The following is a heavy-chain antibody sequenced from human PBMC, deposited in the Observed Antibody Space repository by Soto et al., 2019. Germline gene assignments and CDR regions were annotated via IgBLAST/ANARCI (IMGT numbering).Heavy chain of an antibody. CDR3: VRGGHGSGSYLGSY. CDR2: IRQDGGGQ. D-gene: IGHD3-10*01. J-gene: IGHJ4*02. CDR1: GFTFTTDW. Sequence: EVQLVESGGGLAQPGGSLRLSCVASGFTFTTDWMSWVRQAPGKGLEWLANIRQDGGGQYDVDSVKGRFSISRDNAKNSVYLQMDSLRAEDTAVYYCVRGGHGSGSYLGSYWGQGILVTVSS. V-gene: IGHV3-7*03.